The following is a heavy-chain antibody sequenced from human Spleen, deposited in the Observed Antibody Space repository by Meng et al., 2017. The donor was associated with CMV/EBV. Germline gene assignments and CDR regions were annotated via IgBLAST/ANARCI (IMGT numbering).Heavy chain of an antibody. Sequence: GSLRLSCTVSGYSISGGYYWGLIRQPPGKVLEWIGSIYHSGSTYYNPSLQSRVTISVDKSKNQFSLKLSSVTSADTSVYSCARNSLYCSSTSCYDKYYYGMDVWGQGTTVTVSS. J-gene: IGHJ6*02. CDR1: GYSISGGYY. V-gene: IGHV4-38-2*02. D-gene: IGHD2-2*01. CDR3: ARNSLYCSSTSCYDKYYYGMDV. CDR2: IYHSGST.